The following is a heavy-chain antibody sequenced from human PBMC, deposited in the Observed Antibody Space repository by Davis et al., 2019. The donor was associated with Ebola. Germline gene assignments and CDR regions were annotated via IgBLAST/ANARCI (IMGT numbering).Heavy chain of an antibody. CDR3: AKDYYSNIPDY. D-gene: IGHD3-10*01. CDR2: ISYDGSNK. Sequence: GESLKISCAASGFPFSSYGMHWVRQAPGKGLEWVAVISYDGSNKYYADSVKGRFTISRDNSKNTLYLQMNSLRAEDTAVYYCAKDYYSNIPDYWGQGTLVTVSS. CDR1: GFPFSSYG. J-gene: IGHJ4*02. V-gene: IGHV3-30*18.